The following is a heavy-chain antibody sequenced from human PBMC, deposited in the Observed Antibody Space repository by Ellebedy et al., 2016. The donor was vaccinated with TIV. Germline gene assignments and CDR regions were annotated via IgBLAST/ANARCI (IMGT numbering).Heavy chain of an antibody. CDR3: ATHNAQYSYAS. J-gene: IGHJ5*02. CDR1: GFTFGRYA. V-gene: IGHV3-23*01. Sequence: GESLKISXAGSGFTFGRYAMTWVRQAPGKGLEWVSALGATGAGIEYADSVKARFTISRDNAKNSLYLQVNSLRAEDTAVYYCATHNAQYSYASWGQGTLVTVSS. D-gene: IGHD5-18*01. CDR2: LGATGAGI.